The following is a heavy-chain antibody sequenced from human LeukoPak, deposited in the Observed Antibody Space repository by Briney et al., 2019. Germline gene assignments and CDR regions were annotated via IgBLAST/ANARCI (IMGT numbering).Heavy chain of an antibody. CDR2: INHSGST. Sequence: SETLSLTCAVYGGSFSGYYWSWIRQPPGEGLEWIGEINHSGSTNYNPSLKSRVTISVDTSKNQFSLKLSSVTAADTAVYYCARHSHPLVQLWLRSFDWFDPWGQGTLVTVSS. CDR1: GGSFSGYY. V-gene: IGHV4-34*01. D-gene: IGHD5-18*01. CDR3: ARHSHPLVQLWLRSFDWFDP. J-gene: IGHJ5*02.